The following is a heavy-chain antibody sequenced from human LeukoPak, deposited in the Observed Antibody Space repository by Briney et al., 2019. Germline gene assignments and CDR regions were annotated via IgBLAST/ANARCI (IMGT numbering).Heavy chain of an antibody. V-gene: IGHV4-59*01. D-gene: IGHD3-3*01. J-gene: IGHJ4*02. CDR1: GGSISTYY. CDR3: ARGSDFWSGYSFDY. Sequence: PSETLSLTCTVSGGSISTYYWSWIRQPPGKGLEWIGYVYYSGSTDYDPSLKSRVTISVDTSKNQFSLKLNSVTAADTAVYYCARGSDFWSGYSFDYWGQGTLVTVSS. CDR2: VYYSGST.